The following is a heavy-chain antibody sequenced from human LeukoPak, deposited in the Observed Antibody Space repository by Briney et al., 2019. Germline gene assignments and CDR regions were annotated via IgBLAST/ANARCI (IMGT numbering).Heavy chain of an antibody. D-gene: IGHD1-14*01. CDR2: IYTSGST. CDR1: GGSFSNYY. J-gene: IGHJ6*02. CDR3: ARQPPQYYGMDV. Sequence: SETLALTCTVSGGSFSNYYWSWIRQPAGKGLEWIGRIYTSGSTNYNPSVKSRVTMSVDTSNNQFSLKLTSVTAANTAVYYCARQPPQYYGMDVWGQGTTVTVSS. V-gene: IGHV4-4*07.